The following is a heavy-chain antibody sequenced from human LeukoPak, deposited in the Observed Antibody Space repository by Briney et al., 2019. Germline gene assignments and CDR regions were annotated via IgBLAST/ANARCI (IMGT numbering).Heavy chain of an antibody. J-gene: IGHJ5*02. CDR2: ISPSGGST. CDR3: ARDSIVVVPAAAGVNWFDP. V-gene: IGHV1-46*01. Sequence: ASVKVSCKAFGYTFTSNYMHWVRQAPGQGPEWMGVISPSGGSTTYAQKLQGRVTMATDTSTSTVYMELRSLRSDDTAVYYCARDSIVVVPAAAGVNWFDPWGQGTLVTVSS. D-gene: IGHD2-2*01. CDR1: GYTFTSNY.